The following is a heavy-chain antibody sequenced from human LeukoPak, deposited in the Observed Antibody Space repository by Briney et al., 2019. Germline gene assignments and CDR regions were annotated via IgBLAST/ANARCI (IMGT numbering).Heavy chain of an antibody. CDR3: ARHRGEWELLWNGAFDI. CDR2: IYPGDSDT. D-gene: IGHD1-26*01. V-gene: IGHV5-51*01. CDR1: GYSFTSYW. J-gene: IGHJ3*02. Sequence: PGGSLKISCKGSGYSFTSYWIGWVRQMPGKGLEWMGIIYPGDSDTRYSPSFQGQVTISADKSISTAYLQWSSLKASDTAMYYCARHRGEWELLWNGAFDIWGQGTMVTVSS.